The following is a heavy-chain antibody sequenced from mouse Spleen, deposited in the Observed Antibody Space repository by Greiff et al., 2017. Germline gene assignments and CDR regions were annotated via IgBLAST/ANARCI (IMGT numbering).Heavy chain of an antibody. CDR3: ARQGFDY. CDR2: ISGGGSYT. J-gene: IGHJ2*01. CDR1: GFTFSSYG. Sequence: EVKVVESGGGLVKPGGSLKLSCAASGFTFSSYGMSWVRQTPEKRLEWVATISGGGSYTYYPGSVKGRFTISRDNAKNNLYLQMSSLRSEDTALYYCARQGFDYWGQGTTLTVSS. V-gene: IGHV5-9-2*01.